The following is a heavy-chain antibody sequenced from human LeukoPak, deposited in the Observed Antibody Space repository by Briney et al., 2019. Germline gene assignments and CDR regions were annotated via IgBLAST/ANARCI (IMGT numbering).Heavy chain of an antibody. D-gene: IGHD2-15*01. CDR3: ARGRTDCSGGSCYSSGEGDY. V-gene: IGHV3-23*01. CDR1: GFTFSSYA. Sequence: GGSLRLSCAASGFTFSSYAMSWVRQAPGKGLEWVSAISGSGGSTYYADSVKGRFTISRDNAKNSLYLQMNSLRAEDTALYYCARGRTDCSGGSCYSSGEGDYWGQGTLVTVSS. J-gene: IGHJ4*02. CDR2: ISGSGGST.